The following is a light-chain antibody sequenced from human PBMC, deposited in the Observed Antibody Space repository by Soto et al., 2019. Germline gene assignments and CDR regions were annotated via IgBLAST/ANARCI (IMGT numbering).Light chain of an antibody. J-gene: IGKJ5*01. CDR1: QSISGSY. CDR3: QQYGTPLT. Sequence: ESVLTQAPATLSLTPGERATLSCGASQSISGSYLAWYQQKPGQAPRLLIYGASSRATDIPDRFSGSGSGADFTLTISRLQPEDFAVYSVQQYGTPLTFGQGTRLEIK. V-gene: IGKV3-20*01. CDR2: GAS.